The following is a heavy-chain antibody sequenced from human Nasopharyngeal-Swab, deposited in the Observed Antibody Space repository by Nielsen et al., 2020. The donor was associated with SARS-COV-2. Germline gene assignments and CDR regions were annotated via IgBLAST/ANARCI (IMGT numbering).Heavy chain of an antibody. CDR3: AKLPEPGEDAFDI. Sequence: GGSLRLSCAASGFTFDDYAMHWVRQAPGKGLAWVSGISWNSGSIGYADSVKGRFTISRDNAKNSLYLQMNSLRAEDTALYYCAKLPEPGEDAFDIWGQGTMVTVSS. J-gene: IGHJ3*02. V-gene: IGHV3-9*01. CDR2: ISWNSGSI. D-gene: IGHD3-16*01. CDR1: GFTFDDYA.